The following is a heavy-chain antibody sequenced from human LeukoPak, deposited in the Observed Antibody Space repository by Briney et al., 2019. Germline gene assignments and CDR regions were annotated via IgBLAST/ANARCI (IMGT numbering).Heavy chain of an antibody. V-gene: IGHV3-23*01. CDR1: GFAFSSYA. CDR2: ISGSGGST. D-gene: IGHD3-3*01. Sequence: GGSLRLSCVASGFAFSSYAMSWVRQAPGKGLEWVSAISGSGGSTYYADSVKGRFTISRDNSKNTLYLQMNSLRAEDTAVYYCAKPQTYAPPELRFLVYGMDVWGQGTTVTVSS. CDR3: AKPQTYAPPELRFLVYGMDV. J-gene: IGHJ6*02.